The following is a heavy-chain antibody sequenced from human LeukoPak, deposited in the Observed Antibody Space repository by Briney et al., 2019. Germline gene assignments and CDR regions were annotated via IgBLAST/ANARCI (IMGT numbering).Heavy chain of an antibody. CDR1: GFTVTSSY. CDR3: ARDCHSSSWYGVRWFDP. CDR2: VYSDGTT. J-gene: IGHJ5*02. D-gene: IGHD6-13*01. V-gene: IGHV3-66*01. Sequence: GGSLRLSCAASGFTVTSSYMNWVRQAPGKGLEWVSIVYSDGTTYYADSVKGRFTISRDNSKNTLYLQMNRLRAEDTAVYYCARDCHSSSWYGVRWFDPWGQGTLVTVSS.